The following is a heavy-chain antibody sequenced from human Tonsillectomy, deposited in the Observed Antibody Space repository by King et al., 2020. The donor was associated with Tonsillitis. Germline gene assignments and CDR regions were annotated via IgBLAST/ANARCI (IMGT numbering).Heavy chain of an antibody. D-gene: IGHD3-22*01. CDR3: ARGWYDSSGYDLDY. J-gene: IGHJ4*02. CDR2: INHSGST. Sequence: VQLQQWGAGLLKPSETLSLTCAVYGGSCSGYYWTWIRQPPWKGLEWIGEINHSGSTNYIPPLRSRIPISVDTSRTPFSLKLSSVTAADTAVYYCARGWYDSSGYDLDYWGQGTLVTVSS. CDR1: GGSCSGYY. V-gene: IGHV4-34*01.